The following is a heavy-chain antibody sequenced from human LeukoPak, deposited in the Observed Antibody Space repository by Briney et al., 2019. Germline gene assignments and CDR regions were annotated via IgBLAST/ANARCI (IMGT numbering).Heavy chain of an antibody. D-gene: IGHD2-8*01. V-gene: IGHV3-21*01. CDR1: GFTFSSYS. CDR2: ISSSSSYI. J-gene: IGHJ4*02. CDR3: ARAPPYCTNGVCYPDHFDY. Sequence: PGGSLRLSCAASGFTFSSYSMNWVRQAPGKGLEWVSSISSSSSYIYYADSVKGRFTISRDNAKNSLYLQMNSLRAEDTAVYYCARAPPYCTNGVCYPDHFDYWGQGTLVTVSS.